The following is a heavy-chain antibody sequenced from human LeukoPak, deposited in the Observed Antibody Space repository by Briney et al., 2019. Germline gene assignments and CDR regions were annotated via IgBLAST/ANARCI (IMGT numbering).Heavy chain of an antibody. Sequence: PGGTLRLSRAASGFTFSSYGMSWVRQAPGKGLEWVSAISGSGGSTYYADSVKGRFTISRDNSKNTLYLQMNSLRAEDTAVYYCAKDPVGDSSGYYPGAFDIWGQGTMVTVSS. D-gene: IGHD3-22*01. CDR3: AKDPVGDSSGYYPGAFDI. CDR2: ISGSGGST. J-gene: IGHJ3*02. CDR1: GFTFSSYG. V-gene: IGHV3-23*01.